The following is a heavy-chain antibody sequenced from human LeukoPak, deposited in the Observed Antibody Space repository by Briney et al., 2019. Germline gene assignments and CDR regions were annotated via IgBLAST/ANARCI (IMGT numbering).Heavy chain of an antibody. CDR1: GGSISSYY. Sequence: PPKTLSLTCSVSGGSISSYYWSWIRQAPGKGLEWIGYIYYSGSTNYNPSLKSRVTISVDTSKNQFSLKLSSVTAADTAVYYCARGTEKVSSSSFWFDPWGQGTLVTVSS. J-gene: IGHJ5*02. D-gene: IGHD6-6*01. V-gene: IGHV4-59*12. CDR3: ARGTEKVSSSSFWFDP. CDR2: IYYSGST.